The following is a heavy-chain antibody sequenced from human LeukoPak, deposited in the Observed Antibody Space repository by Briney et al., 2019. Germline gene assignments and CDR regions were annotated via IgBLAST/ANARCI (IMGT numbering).Heavy chain of an antibody. V-gene: IGHV3-48*01. CDR1: GFTLSSYS. J-gene: IGHJ4*02. CDR3: ARAANRSPFDY. Sequence: GGSLRLSCTASGFTLSSYSMNWVRQAPGKGLEWVSYISSNSGTIYYADSVKGRLTISRDNAKNSLYLQMNSLRAEDTAVYYCARAANRSPFDYWGQGTLVTVSS. CDR2: ISSNSGTI. D-gene: IGHD1-14*01.